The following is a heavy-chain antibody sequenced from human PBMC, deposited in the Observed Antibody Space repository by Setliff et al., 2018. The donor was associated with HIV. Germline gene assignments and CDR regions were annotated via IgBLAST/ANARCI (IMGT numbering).Heavy chain of an antibody. CDR3: ARVSCSSWYSIPRYYYYSMDV. CDR1: GGSFSGYC. CDR2: IQHSGRI. J-gene: IGHJ6*03. D-gene: IGHD6-13*01. V-gene: IGHV4-34*01. Sequence: PSETLSLTCAVYGGSFSGYCWSWIRQPPGKGLEWSGEIQHSGRINYNSSLRSRVTTSVDTSKNQFSLRLRSVTAADTAVYYCARVSCSSWYSIPRYYYYSMDVWGNGTTVTVSS.